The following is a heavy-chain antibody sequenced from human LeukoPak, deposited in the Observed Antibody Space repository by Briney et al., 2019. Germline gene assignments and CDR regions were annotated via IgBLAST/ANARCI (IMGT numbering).Heavy chain of an antibody. D-gene: IGHD3-22*01. CDR1: GYTFTGYY. Sequence: ASVKVSCKASGYTFTGYYMHWVRQAPGQGLEWMGWINPNSGGTNYAKKFQGRVTMTRDTSISTAYMELSRLRSDDTAVYYCARDRESGSSGYLGYYFDYWGQGTLVTVSS. V-gene: IGHV1-2*02. CDR2: INPNSGGT. J-gene: IGHJ4*02. CDR3: ARDRESGSSGYLGYYFDY.